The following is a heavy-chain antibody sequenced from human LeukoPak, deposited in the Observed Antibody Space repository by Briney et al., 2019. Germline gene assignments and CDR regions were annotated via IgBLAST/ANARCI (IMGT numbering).Heavy chain of an antibody. CDR2: INPNSGGT. CDR3: ARDKGELLRYYYYYYMDV. D-gene: IGHD1-26*01. V-gene: IGHV1-2*02. CDR1: GYTFTGYY. Sequence: GASVKVSCKASGYTFTGYYMHWVRQAPGQGLEWMGWINPNSGGTNYAQKFQGRVTMTRDTSINTAYMELSRLRSDDTAVYYCARDKGELLRYYYYYYMDVWGKGTTVTVSS. J-gene: IGHJ6*03.